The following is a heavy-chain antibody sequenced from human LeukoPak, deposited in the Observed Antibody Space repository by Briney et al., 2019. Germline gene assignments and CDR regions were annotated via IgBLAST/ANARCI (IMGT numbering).Heavy chain of an antibody. Sequence: GSLRLSCAASGFTFSSYAMHWVRQAPGKGLEWVSSISSSSSYIYYADSMKGRFTISRDNTKNSLYLQMNSLRAEDTAVYYCARAAGGTLSGHFDYWGQGTLVTVSS. CDR1: GFTFSSYA. CDR3: ARAAGGTLSGHFDY. D-gene: IGHD2-15*01. J-gene: IGHJ4*02. CDR2: ISSSSSYI. V-gene: IGHV3-21*01.